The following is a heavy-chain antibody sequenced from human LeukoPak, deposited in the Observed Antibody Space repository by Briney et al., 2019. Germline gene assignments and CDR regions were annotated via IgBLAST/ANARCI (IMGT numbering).Heavy chain of an antibody. CDR3: AKDGHCPDSICPTNIAVAGYVDS. D-gene: IGHD6-19*01. V-gene: IGHV3-23*01. CDR1: GFTFSIYT. Sequence: GGSLRLSCAASGFTFSIYTMNWVRQAPGKGLEWVSIINYNGRNTCYADSVKGRFTISRDNSKNMVYLQMNRLRAEDTAIYYCAKDGHCPDSICPTNIAVAGYVDSWGQGTLVTVSS. CDR2: INYNGRNT. J-gene: IGHJ4*02.